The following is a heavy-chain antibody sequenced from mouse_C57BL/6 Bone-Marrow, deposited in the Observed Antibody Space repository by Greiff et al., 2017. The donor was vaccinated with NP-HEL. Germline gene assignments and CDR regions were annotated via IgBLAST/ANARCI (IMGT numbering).Heavy chain of an antibody. CDR1: GVSLTSYG. J-gene: IGHJ3*01. V-gene: IGHV2-2*01. CDR2: IWSGGST. D-gene: IGHD1-3*01. Sequence: QVQLKESGPGLVQPSQSLSITCTGSGVSLTSYGVHWVRQSPGKGLEWLGVIWSGGSTDYNAAFISRLGISKDNSKSQVFFKMKSLHADDTAIYYCARYKRMSFAYWGQGTLVTVSA. CDR3: ARYKRMSFAY.